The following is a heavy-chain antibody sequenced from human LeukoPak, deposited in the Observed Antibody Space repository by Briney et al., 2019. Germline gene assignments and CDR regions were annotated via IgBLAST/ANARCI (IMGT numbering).Heavy chain of an antibody. CDR1: GFTFSSYG. Sequence: GRSLRLPCAASGFTFSSYGMHWVRQAPGKGLEWVAVISYDGSNKYYADSVKGRFTISRDNSKNTLYLQMNSLRAEDTAVYYCAKASCSGGSCYHNWFDPWGQGTLVTVSS. CDR2: ISYDGSNK. D-gene: IGHD2-15*01. V-gene: IGHV3-30*18. J-gene: IGHJ5*02. CDR3: AKASCSGGSCYHNWFDP.